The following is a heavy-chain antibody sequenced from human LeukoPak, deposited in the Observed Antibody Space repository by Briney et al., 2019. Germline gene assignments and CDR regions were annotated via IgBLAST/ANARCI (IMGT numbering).Heavy chain of an antibody. CDR2: ITSSSGTI. V-gene: IGHV3-48*01. CDR3: ARVAPGHDIGRGYFDY. CDR1: GFTVTIYS. D-gene: IGHD2-21*01. J-gene: IGHJ4*02. Sequence: GGSLRLAYAASGFTVTIYSMNWVRQAPGRGLEWISYITSSSGTIYYTDSVKGRFTISRDNAKNSLYLQMSSLRAKETAVYYCARVAPGHDIGRGYFDYWGQGTLVTVSS.